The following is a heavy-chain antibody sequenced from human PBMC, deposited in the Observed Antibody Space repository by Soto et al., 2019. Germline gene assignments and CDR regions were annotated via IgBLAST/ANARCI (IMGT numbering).Heavy chain of an antibody. Sequence: PGGSLRLSCAVSGFTFSSYAISWVRQAPGKGLEWVSLISGSGGSIYYADSVKGRFTISRDNSKNTLYLQMNSLRAEDTAVYYCAKVHGSGNYHNFPDYWGQGTLVTVSS. CDR2: ISGSGGSI. D-gene: IGHD3-10*01. CDR1: GFTFSSYA. CDR3: AKVHGSGNYHNFPDY. J-gene: IGHJ4*02. V-gene: IGHV3-23*01.